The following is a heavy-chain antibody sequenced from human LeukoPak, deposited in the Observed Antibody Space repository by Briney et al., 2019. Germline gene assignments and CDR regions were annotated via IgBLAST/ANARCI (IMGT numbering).Heavy chain of an antibody. Sequence: PGGSLRLSCAASGFTVSSNYMSWVRQAPGKGLERVSVIYSGGRTYYADSVKGRFTISRDNSKNTLYLQMNSLRAEDTAVYYCARDTIVGAFQHWGQGTLVTVSS. CDR3: ARDTIVGAFQH. CDR2: IYSGGRT. J-gene: IGHJ1*01. V-gene: IGHV3-53*01. CDR1: GFTVSSNY. D-gene: IGHD1-26*01.